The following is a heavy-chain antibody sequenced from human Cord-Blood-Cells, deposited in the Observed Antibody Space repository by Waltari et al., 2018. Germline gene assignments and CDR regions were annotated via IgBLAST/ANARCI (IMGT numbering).Heavy chain of an antibody. CDR2: IWYDGSNK. CDR3: ARDRAILTGYDAFDI. J-gene: IGHJ3*02. CDR1: GFTFSSYG. Sequence: QVQLVESGAGVVQPGRPLALSCAASGFTFSSYGIHAVRQDPGKGLEWVAVIWYDGSNKYYADAVKGRFTISRDNSKNTLYRQMTSLRAEDTAVYYCARDRAILTGYDAFDIWGQGTMVTVSS. V-gene: IGHV3-33*01. D-gene: IGHD3-9*01.